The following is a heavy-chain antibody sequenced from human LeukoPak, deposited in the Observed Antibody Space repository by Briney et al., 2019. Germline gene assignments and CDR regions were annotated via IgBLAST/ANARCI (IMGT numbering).Heavy chain of an antibody. D-gene: IGHD1-26*01. CDR3: TRAQKAVGATNPHMDV. CDR1: GGSISTYY. V-gene: IGHV4-59*01. Sequence: SETLSLTCTVSGGSISTYYWSWIRQSPGKGLEWIAYIYDSGSANYNPSLKSRVTISVDTSKNQFSLKLSSVTAADTAVYYCTRAQKAVGATNPHMDVWGKGTTVTVSS. CDR2: IYDSGSA. J-gene: IGHJ6*03.